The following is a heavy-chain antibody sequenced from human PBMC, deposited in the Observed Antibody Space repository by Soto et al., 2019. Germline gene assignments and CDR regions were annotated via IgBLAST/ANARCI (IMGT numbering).Heavy chain of an antibody. CDR3: ARMDGDYNYYGLDV. CDR1: GFSLTNGRMG. Sequence: QVTLKESGPVLVKPTETLTLTCSVSGFSLTNGRMGVSWIRQPPGKALEWLAHFFSDAERSYSTSMQSRLNMYKDHSGSQVVLTMTNMAPAETATYFCARMDGDYNYYGLDVCGHGIAVTVSS. J-gene: IGHJ6*02. V-gene: IGHV2-26*01. CDR2: FFSDAER. D-gene: IGHD4-17*01.